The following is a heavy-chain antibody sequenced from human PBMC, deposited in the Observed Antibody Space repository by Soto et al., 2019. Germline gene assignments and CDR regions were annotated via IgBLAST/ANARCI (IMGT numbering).Heavy chain of an antibody. Sequence: GASVKVSCKASGGTFSSYTISWVRQAPGQGLEWMGRIIPILGIANYAQKFQGRVTITADKSTSTAYMELSSLRSEDTAVYYCARSCSSTSCYGGDDYWGQGTLLTVSS. V-gene: IGHV1-69*02. CDR1: GGTFSSYT. CDR2: IIPILGIA. J-gene: IGHJ4*02. CDR3: ARSCSSTSCYGGDDY. D-gene: IGHD2-2*01.